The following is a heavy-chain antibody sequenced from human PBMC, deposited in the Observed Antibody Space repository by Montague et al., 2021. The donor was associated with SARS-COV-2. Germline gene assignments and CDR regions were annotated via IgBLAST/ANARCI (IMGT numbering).Heavy chain of an antibody. Sequence: SETLSLTCTRLVSSNSGADRKSTRLHPSHDRISYAVFCFKKSTNFNPSLKSRVAISVDTSKNQFSLRLTSVTAADTAFYYCVRHPHYDGLNGAPDFWDQGTWVIV. D-gene: IGHD3-9*01. CDR2: FCFKKST. CDR1: VSSNSGADR. J-gene: IGHJ4*02. V-gene: IGHV4-59*08. CDR3: VRHPHYDGLNGAPDF.